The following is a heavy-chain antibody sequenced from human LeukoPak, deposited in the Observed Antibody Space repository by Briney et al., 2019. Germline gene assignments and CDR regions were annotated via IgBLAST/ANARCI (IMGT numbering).Heavy chain of an antibody. V-gene: IGHV4-31*03. CDR3: AREANWNSVTLFFDY. CDR2: IYYSGTT. D-gene: IGHD1-7*01. J-gene: IGHJ4*02. CDR1: GGSISSGAYY. Sequence: SETLSLTCTVSGGSISSGAYYWSWIRQHPGKGLEWIGYIYYSGTTYHNPSLKRRVTISVDTSKNQFSLNLSSVTAADTAVYYCAREANWNSVTLFFDYWGQGTLVTVSS.